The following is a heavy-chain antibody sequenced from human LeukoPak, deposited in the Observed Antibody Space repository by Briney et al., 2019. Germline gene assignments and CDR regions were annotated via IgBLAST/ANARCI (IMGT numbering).Heavy chain of an antibody. V-gene: IGHV3-7*01. CDR1: GFTFSSYW. D-gene: IGHD1-26*01. CDR2: IKQDGSER. J-gene: IGHJ3*02. CDR3: ARDRYSGTYLGASDI. Sequence: GGSLRLSCVASGFTFSSYWMSWVRQAPGKGLEWVANIKQDGSERYFVDSVKGRFTISRDNAKNSLYLQMSSLRAEDTAVYYCARDRYSGTYLGASDIWGQGTMVTVSS.